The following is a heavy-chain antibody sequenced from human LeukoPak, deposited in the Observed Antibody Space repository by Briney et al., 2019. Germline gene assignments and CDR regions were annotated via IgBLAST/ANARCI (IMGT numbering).Heavy chain of an antibody. D-gene: IGHD6-13*01. J-gene: IGHJ5*02. CDR3: AREARVAAAGTHWFDP. Sequence: GGSLRLSCVASGFTFSTYGMHWIRQAPGKGLEWVAVVWFDGSNKNYAESVKGRFTISRDNPKNTLYLQMDSLRAEDAAVYYCAREARVAAAGTHWFDPWGQGTLVTVSS. V-gene: IGHV3-33*01. CDR2: VWFDGSNK. CDR1: GFTFSTYG.